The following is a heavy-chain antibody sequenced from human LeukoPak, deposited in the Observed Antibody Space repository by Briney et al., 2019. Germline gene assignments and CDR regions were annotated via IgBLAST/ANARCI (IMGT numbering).Heavy chain of an antibody. CDR3: TRIAPGIQLWLRGDYFDY. J-gene: IGHJ4*02. CDR2: ISSSGSTI. V-gene: IGHV3-11*01. Sequence: GGSLRLSCAASGFTFSDYYMSWIRQAPGKGLEWVSYISSSGSTIYYADSVKGRFTISRDNAKNSLYLQMNSLRAEDTAVYYCTRIAPGIQLWLRGDYFDYWGQGTLVTVSS. CDR1: GFTFSDYY. D-gene: IGHD5-18*01.